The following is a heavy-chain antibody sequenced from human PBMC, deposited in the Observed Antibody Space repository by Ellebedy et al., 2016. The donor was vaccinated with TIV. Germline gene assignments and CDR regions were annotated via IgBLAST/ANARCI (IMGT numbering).Heavy chain of an antibody. V-gene: IGHV3-11*01. D-gene: IGHD3-10*01. CDR2: ISSNGGTI. CDR3: SRENYYQNTDYGGGDY. Sequence: GGSLRLXXAASGFTFSDYSMNWIRQAPGKGLEWVSYISSNGGTIYYADSVKGRFTISRDNAKNSLYLQMSSLRGEDTAMYYCSRENYYQNTDYGGGDYWGQGTLVTVSS. J-gene: IGHJ4*02. CDR1: GFTFSDYS.